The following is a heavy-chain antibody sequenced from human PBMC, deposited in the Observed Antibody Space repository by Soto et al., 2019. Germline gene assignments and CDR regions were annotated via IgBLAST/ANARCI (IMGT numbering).Heavy chain of an antibody. CDR2: IYYSGRT. CDR1: GGSISSGGYY. D-gene: IGHD4-17*01. Sequence: SETLSLTCTVSGGSISSGGYYWSWIRQHPGKGLEWIGNIYYSGRTYYNPSLKSRVTISVDTSKNQFSLKLSSVTAADTAVYYCARVVWDDYGGYYFDYWGQGTLVTVSS. J-gene: IGHJ4*02. CDR3: ARVVWDDYGGYYFDY. V-gene: IGHV4-31*03.